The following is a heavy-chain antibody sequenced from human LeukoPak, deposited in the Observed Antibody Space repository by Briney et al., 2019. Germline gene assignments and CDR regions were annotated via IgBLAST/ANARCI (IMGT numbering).Heavy chain of an antibody. J-gene: IGHJ4*02. CDR2: IYPGDSDT. CDR1: GYSFTSYW. V-gene: IGHV5-51*01. Sequence: GESLKISCKGSGYSFTSYWIGWVRQMPGKGLEWMGSIYPGDSDTRYGPSFQGQVTISADKSISTAYLQWSSLKASDTAIYYCARRGTMVRGVTNPFDYWGQGTLITVSS. CDR3: ARRGTMVRGVTNPFDY. D-gene: IGHD3-10*01.